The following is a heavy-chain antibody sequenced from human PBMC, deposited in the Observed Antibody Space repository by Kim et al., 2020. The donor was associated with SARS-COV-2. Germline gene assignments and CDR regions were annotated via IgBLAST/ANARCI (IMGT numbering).Heavy chain of an antibody. J-gene: IGHJ5*02. CDR1: GGSISSYY. V-gene: IGHV4-59*01. D-gene: IGHD3-10*01. CDR2: IYYSGST. Sequence: SETLSLTCTVSGGSISSYYWSWIRQPPGKGLEWIGYIYYSGSTNYNPSLKSRVTISVDTSKNQFSLKLSSVTAADTAVYYCAQSIWFGGFDPWGQGTLVTVSS. CDR3: AQSIWFGGFDP.